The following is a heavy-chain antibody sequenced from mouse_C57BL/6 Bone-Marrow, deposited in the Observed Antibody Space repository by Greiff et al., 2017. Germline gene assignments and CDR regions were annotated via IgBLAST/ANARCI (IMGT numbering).Heavy chain of an antibody. CDR1: GFTFSDYG. CDR2: ISSGSSTN. J-gene: IGHJ3*01. Sequence: EVKLVESGGGLVKPGGSLKLSCAASGFTFSDYGMHWVRQAPVKGLEWVAYISSGSSTNYYAETVKGRFTITRDNAKNTLFLHMTSLRSEDTAIYCCARPDPGRGFAYWGQGTLVSVSA. CDR3: ARPDPGRGFAY. V-gene: IGHV5-17*01.